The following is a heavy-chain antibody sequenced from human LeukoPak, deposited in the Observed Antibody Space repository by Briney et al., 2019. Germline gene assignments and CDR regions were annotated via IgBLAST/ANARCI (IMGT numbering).Heavy chain of an antibody. Sequence: GESLKISCKGSGYSFSSYWIAWVRQMPGKGLEWMGIIYPGDSDTTYSPSFQGQVTISADKSIRTAYLQWSSLKASDTAIYYCARHDHYYAMDVWGQGTTVTVSS. V-gene: IGHV5-51*01. J-gene: IGHJ6*02. CDR2: IYPGDSDT. CDR3: ARHDHYYAMDV. CDR1: GYSFSSYW.